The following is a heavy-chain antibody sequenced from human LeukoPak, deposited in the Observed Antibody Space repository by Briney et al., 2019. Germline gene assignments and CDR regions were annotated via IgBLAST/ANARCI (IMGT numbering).Heavy chain of an antibody. CDR3: ASKESWDSSGYHPSGY. V-gene: IGHV3-23*01. D-gene: IGHD3-22*01. Sequence: GGSLRLSCAASGFTFSSYAMSWVRQAPGKGLEWVSAISGSGGSTYYADSVKGRFTISRDDSKNTLYLQMNSLRAEDTAVYYCASKESWDSSGYHPSGYWGQGTLVTVSS. CDR2: ISGSGGST. CDR1: GFTFSSYA. J-gene: IGHJ4*02.